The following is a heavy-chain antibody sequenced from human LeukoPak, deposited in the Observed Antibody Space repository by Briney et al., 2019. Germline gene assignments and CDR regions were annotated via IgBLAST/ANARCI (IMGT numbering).Heavy chain of an antibody. D-gene: IGHD3-3*01. CDR3: ARITYDFWSGYYMPDDP. Sequence: ASVKVSCKASGYTFTNYGMSWVRQAPGQGLEWMGWISIYNGNTDYAQKLRGRVTMTTDTSTSTAYMELRSLRSDDTAVYYCARITYDFWSGYYMPDDPWGQGTLVTVSS. J-gene: IGHJ5*02. CDR2: ISIYNGNT. CDR1: GYTFTNYG. V-gene: IGHV1-18*01.